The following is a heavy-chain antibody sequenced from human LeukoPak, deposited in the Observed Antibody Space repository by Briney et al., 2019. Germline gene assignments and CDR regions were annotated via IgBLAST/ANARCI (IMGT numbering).Heavy chain of an antibody. CDR2: IYYSGSA. J-gene: IGHJ6*03. D-gene: IGHD5-24*01. Sequence: SETLSLTCTVSGGSISSTSYYWSWIWQPPGKGLEWIGYIYYSGSANYNPSLKGRVTISVDTSKSQFSLNLSSVTAADTAVYYCARDRREHYYYYYMDVWGKGTTVTVSS. CDR1: GGSISSTSYY. V-gene: IGHV4-61*01. CDR3: ARDRREHYYYYYMDV.